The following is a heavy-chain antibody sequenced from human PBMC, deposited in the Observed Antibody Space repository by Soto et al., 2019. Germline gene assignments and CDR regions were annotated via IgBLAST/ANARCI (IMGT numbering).Heavy chain of an antibody. Sequence: LKLSCAASGFPFGAYAMSWVRQAPLKGLEWVSAITGSGACTYYADSVRGRFTISRDNSKNTLYLQMNSLRAEDTAVYYCANDVSGWDFDQWGQRRKVTVSA. D-gene: IGHD6-19*01. J-gene: IGHJ4*02. V-gene: IGHV3-23*01. CDR3: ANDVSGWDFDQ. CDR1: GFPFGAYA. CDR2: ITGSGACT.